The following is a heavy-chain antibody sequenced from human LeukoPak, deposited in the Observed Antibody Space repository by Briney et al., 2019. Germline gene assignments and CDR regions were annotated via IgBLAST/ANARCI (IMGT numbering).Heavy chain of an antibody. J-gene: IGHJ3*02. CDR3: ARHAYYYDRSGSYEAFDI. V-gene: IGHV4-59*08. CDR1: GGSISSYY. D-gene: IGHD3-22*01. Sequence: SETLSLTCTVSGGSISSYYWSWIRQPPGKGVEWMGSMYYSGSTNYKPSLKSRVTISVDPSKNQFSLKLSSVTAADTAVYYCARHAYYYDRSGSYEAFDIWGQGTMVTVSS. CDR2: MYYSGST.